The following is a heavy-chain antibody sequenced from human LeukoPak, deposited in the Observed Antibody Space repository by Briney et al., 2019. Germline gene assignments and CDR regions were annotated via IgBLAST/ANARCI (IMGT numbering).Heavy chain of an antibody. V-gene: IGHV3-48*03. J-gene: IGHJ6*02. CDR2: ISSIGSTI. CDR1: GFTFSSYE. CDR3: ARDLGYYDSSGYYYGSSYYYYYYGMDV. D-gene: IGHD3-22*01. Sequence: PGGSLRLSCAASGFTFSSYEMNWVRQAPGKGLEWVSYISSIGSTIYYADSVKGRFTISRDNAKNSLYLQMNSLRAEDTAVYYCARDLGYYDSSGYYYGSSYYYYYYGMDVWGQGTTVTVSS.